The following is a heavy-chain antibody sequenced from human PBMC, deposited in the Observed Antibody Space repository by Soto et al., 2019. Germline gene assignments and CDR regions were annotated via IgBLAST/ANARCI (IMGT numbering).Heavy chain of an antibody. J-gene: IGHJ4*02. V-gene: IGHV1-18*01. CDR1: GYTFNTYG. D-gene: IGHD2-15*01. CDR3: ARDRGSYCSGGSCYVNLDFDY. CDR2: IGTYNGNT. Sequence: ASLKFSCKSSGYTFNTYGVSWVRQAPGQGLEWMGWIGTYNGNTNYAQKLQGRVTVTTDTSTSTAYMELRSLRSDDTAVYYCARDRGSYCSGGSCYVNLDFDYWGPGTLVTVSS.